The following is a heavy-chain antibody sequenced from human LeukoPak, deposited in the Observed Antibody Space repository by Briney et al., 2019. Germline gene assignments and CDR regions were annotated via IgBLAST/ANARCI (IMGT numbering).Heavy chain of an antibody. CDR3: ARIIVVPAAKAAFDI. CDR1: GGSISSYY. J-gene: IGHJ3*02. D-gene: IGHD2-2*01. Sequence: SETLSLTCTVSGGSISSYYWSWIRQPPGKGLEWIGYIYYSGSTNYNPSLKSRVTISVDTSKNQFSLKLSFVTAADTAVYYCARIIVVPAAKAAFDIWGQGTMVTVSS. CDR2: IYYSGST. V-gene: IGHV4-59*01.